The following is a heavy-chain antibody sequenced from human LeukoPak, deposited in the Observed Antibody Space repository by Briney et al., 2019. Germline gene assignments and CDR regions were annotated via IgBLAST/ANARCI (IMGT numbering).Heavy chain of an antibody. CDR3: AKARNDYVVSN. V-gene: IGHV3-30*02. D-gene: IGHD4-17*01. Sequence: GGSLRLSCAASGFTFSDYGMHWVRQAPGKGLDWVAVIWNDGSNKLQADFARGRFTISRDNSNNTLYLQMNSLRAEDTAVYYCAKARNDYVVSNWGQGTLVTVSS. CDR1: GFTFSDYG. CDR2: IWNDGSNK. J-gene: IGHJ4*02.